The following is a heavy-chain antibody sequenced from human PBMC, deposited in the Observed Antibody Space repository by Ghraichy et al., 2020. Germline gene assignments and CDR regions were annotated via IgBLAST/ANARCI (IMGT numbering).Heavy chain of an antibody. J-gene: IGHJ3*02. CDR3: ARVVGYPGAFDI. V-gene: IGHV1-18*04. Sequence: ASVKVSCKASGYTFSSYGISWVRQAPGQGLEGMGWISDYNVNINYAQKLQGRVAMTTDTSTNTASMELRSLKSDDTALYFCARVVGYPGAFDIWGQGTMVTVSS. CDR2: ISDYNVNI. D-gene: IGHD2-15*01. CDR1: GYTFSSYG.